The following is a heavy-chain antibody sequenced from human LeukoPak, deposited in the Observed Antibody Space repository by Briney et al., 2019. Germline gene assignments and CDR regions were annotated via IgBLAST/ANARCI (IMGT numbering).Heavy chain of an antibody. D-gene: IGHD6-19*01. J-gene: IGHJ4*02. CDR3: APRIAVAGSDFDY. Sequence: ASVKVSFTASGYTFTVYYMHWVRQAPGQGLEWMGWINPNSGGTNYAQKFQGRVTMTRDTSISTAYMELSRLRSDDTAVYYCAPRIAVAGSDFDYWGQGTLATVSS. CDR2: INPNSGGT. V-gene: IGHV1-2*02. CDR1: GYTFTVYY.